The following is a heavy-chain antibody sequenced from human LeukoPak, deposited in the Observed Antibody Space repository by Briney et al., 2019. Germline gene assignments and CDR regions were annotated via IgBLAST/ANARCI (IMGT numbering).Heavy chain of an antibody. CDR2: IQNDASTE. CDR3: ARELSPIVWGGLDY. Sequence: GGSLRLSCAASGFIFSHYGMHWVRQAPGKGLEWVAVIQNDASTENFADSVKGRFTISRDNSKNTVFLQMNSLRVEDTAVYYCARELSPIVWGGLDYGGQGTLVSVSS. D-gene: IGHD2-21*01. V-gene: IGHV3-33*05. CDR1: GFIFSHYG. J-gene: IGHJ4*02.